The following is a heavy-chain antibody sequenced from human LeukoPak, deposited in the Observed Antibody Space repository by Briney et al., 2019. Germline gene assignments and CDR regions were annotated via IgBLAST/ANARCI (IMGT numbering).Heavy chain of an antibody. CDR1: GGSISSYY. Sequence: SETLSLTCTVSGGSISSYYWSWIRQPPGKGLEWIGYIYYSGSTNYNPSPKSRVTISVDTSKNQFSLKLSSVTAADTAVYYCARHCPGSDAFDIWGQGTMVTVSS. CDR3: ARHCPGSDAFDI. V-gene: IGHV4-59*08. J-gene: IGHJ3*02. CDR2: IYYSGST. D-gene: IGHD3-10*02.